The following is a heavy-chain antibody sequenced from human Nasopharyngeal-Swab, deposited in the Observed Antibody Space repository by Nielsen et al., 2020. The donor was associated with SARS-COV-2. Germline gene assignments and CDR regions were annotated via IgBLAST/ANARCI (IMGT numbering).Heavy chain of an antibody. D-gene: IGHD3-3*01. CDR2: IYYSGST. CDR3: ARREYYDFWSGYRNYYFDY. Sequence: SETLSLTCTVSGDSISSSSYYWGWIRQPPGKGLEWIGSIYYSGSTYYNPSLKSRVTISVDTSKNQFSLKLSSVTAADTAVYYCARREYYDFWSGYRNYYFDYWGQGTLVTVSS. J-gene: IGHJ4*02. CDR1: GDSISSSSYY. V-gene: IGHV4-39*01.